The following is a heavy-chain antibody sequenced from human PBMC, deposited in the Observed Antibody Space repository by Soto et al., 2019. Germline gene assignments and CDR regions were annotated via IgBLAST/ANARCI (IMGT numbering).Heavy chain of an antibody. CDR2: ISWNSGNL. D-gene: IGHD4-17*01. Sequence: EVQLGESGGGLVQPGRSLRLSCAASGCTFDDYAMHWVRQGPGKGLEWVSSISWNSGNLGYADSVKGRFTISRDNAKNSLYLQMNSLRGEDTALYYCAKGASTTVFAFNDYWGQGTLVTVSS. CDR1: GCTFDDYA. CDR3: AKGASTTVFAFNDY. J-gene: IGHJ4*02. V-gene: IGHV3-9*01.